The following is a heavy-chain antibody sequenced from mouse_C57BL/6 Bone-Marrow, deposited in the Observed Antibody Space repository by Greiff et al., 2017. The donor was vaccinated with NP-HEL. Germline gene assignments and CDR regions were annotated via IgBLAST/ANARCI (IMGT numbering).Heavy chain of an antibody. Sequence: EVQLQESGPGLVKPSQTVFLTCTVTGISITTGNYRWSWIRQFPGNKLEWIGYIYYSGTITYNPSLTSRTTIPRDTPKNQFFLEMNSLTAEDPATYYCARDSSGYGYYAMDYWGQGTSVTVSS. CDR3: ARDSSGYGYYAMDY. V-gene: IGHV3-5*01. CDR2: IYYSGTI. J-gene: IGHJ4*01. D-gene: IGHD3-2*02. CDR1: GISITTGNYR.